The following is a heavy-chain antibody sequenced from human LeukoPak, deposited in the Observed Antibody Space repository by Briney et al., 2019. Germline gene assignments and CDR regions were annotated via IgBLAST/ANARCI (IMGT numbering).Heavy chain of an antibody. D-gene: IGHD6-19*01. J-gene: IGHJ4*02. CDR1: GGTFSSYA. V-gene: IGHV1-69*05. Sequence: SVKVSCKASGGTFSSYAISWVRQAPGQGLEWMGRIIPTFGTANYAQKFQGRVTITTDESTSTAYMELSSLRSEDTAVYYCARASEQWLAYFDYWGQGTLVTVSS. CDR2: IIPTFGTA. CDR3: ARASEQWLAYFDY.